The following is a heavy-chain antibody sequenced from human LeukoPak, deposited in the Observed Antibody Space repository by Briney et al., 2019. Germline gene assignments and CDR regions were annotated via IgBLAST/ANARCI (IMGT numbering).Heavy chain of an antibody. D-gene: IGHD2-8*02. CDR3: ARLVPKSSYYYYMDV. CDR2: ISSSGSTI. J-gene: IGHJ6*03. V-gene: IGHV3-48*03. Sequence: PGGSLRLSCAASGFTFSSYEMNWVRQAPGKGLEWVSYISSSGSTIYYADSVKGRFTISRDNAKNSLYLQMNSLRAEDTAVYYCARLVPKSSYYYYMDVWGKGTTVTVSS. CDR1: GFTFSSYE.